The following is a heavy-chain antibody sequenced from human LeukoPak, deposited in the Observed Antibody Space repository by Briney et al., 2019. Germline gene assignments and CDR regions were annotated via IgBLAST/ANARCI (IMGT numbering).Heavy chain of an antibody. CDR3: ARDKLVGYYYGMDV. V-gene: IGHV4-61*01. Sequence: SEALSLTCTVSGGSVSSGSYYWSWIRQPPGKGLVWLGYIYYSGSTNYNPSLKSRVTISVDTPKNQFSLKLSSVTAADTAMYYCARDKLVGYYYGMDVWGQGTTVTVSS. J-gene: IGHJ6*02. CDR2: IYYSGST. CDR1: GGSVSSGSYY. D-gene: IGHD2-2*01.